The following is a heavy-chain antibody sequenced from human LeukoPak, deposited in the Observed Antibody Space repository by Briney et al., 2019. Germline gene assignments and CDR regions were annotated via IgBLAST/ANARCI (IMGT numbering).Heavy chain of an antibody. Sequence: GGSLRLSCAASGFTFSTYSMNWVRQAPGKGLEWVSSISSSSHYIYFADSVKGRFTISRDNAKNSLYLQMNSLRAEDTAAYYCARDQYGSGSYSRLDYWGQGTLVTVSS. CDR3: ARDQYGSGSYSRLDY. CDR1: GFTFSTYS. V-gene: IGHV3-21*01. D-gene: IGHD3-10*01. CDR2: ISSSSHYI. J-gene: IGHJ4*02.